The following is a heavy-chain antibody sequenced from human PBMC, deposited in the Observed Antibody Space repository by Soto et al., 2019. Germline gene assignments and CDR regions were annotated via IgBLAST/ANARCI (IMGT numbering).Heavy chain of an antibody. CDR2: IYYSGST. J-gene: IGHJ6*03. V-gene: IGHV4-59*08. CDR1: GGSISSYY. Sequence: SETLSLTCTVSGGSISSYYWSWIRQPPGKGLEWIGYIYYSGSTNYNPSLKSRVTISVDTSKNQFSLKLSSVTAADTAVYYCARAADGYSGYDSEINYMDVWGKGTTVTVSS. D-gene: IGHD5-12*01. CDR3: ARAADGYSGYDSEINYMDV.